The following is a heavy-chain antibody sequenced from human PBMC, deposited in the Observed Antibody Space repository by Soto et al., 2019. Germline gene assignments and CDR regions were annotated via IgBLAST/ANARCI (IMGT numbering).Heavy chain of an antibody. CDR1: GYTFTSYG. J-gene: IGHJ3*02. Sequence: QVQPVQSGAEVKKPGASVKVSCKASGYTFTSYGISWVRQAPGQGLEWMGWISAYNGNTNYAQKLQGRVTMTTDTSTSTAYMELRSLRSDDTAVYYCAREKEEYYDILTGYLNAFDIWGQGTMVTVSS. CDR2: ISAYNGNT. V-gene: IGHV1-18*01. CDR3: AREKEEYYDILTGYLNAFDI. D-gene: IGHD3-9*01.